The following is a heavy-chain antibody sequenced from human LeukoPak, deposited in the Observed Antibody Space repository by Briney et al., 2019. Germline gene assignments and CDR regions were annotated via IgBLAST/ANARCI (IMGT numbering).Heavy chain of an antibody. CDR2: INPNSGGT. CDR1: GYTFTGYY. J-gene: IGHJ4*02. CDR3: ARVVRYYDSSGYYGY. D-gene: IGHD3-22*01. V-gene: IGHV1-2*02. Sequence: ASVKVSCKASGYTFTGYYMHWARQAPGQGLEWMGWINPNSGGTNYAQKFQGRVTMTRDTSISTAYMELSRLRSDDTAVYYCARVVRYYDSSGYYGYWGQGTLVTVSS.